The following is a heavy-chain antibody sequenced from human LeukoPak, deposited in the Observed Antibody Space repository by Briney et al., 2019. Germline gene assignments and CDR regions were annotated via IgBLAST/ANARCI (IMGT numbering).Heavy chain of an antibody. CDR2: INPSGGST. Sequence: ASVKVSCKASGYTFTSYYMHWVRQAPGQGLEWVGIINPSGGSTSYAQKFRGRVTMTRDMSTSTVYMELSSLRSEDTAVYYCARAGVGYYGSGKKGFDYWGQGTLVTVSS. CDR3: ARAGVGYYGSGKKGFDY. J-gene: IGHJ4*02. D-gene: IGHD3-10*01. V-gene: IGHV1-46*01. CDR1: GYTFTSYY.